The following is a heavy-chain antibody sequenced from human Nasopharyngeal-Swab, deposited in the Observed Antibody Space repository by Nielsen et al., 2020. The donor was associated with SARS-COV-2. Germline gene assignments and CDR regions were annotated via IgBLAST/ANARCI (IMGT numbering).Heavy chain of an antibody. CDR2: ICGSGSYV. D-gene: IGHD1-26*01. Sequence: AGSLSLTCAVSGFSFNRYSMIWVRHVPGEGLEWVSPICGSGSYVYYADPVKGRFTISKDSAKNSLYLQMNSLRAEDTAVYFCARIAGRGSIYYYYMDVWGTGTTVTVSS. J-gene: IGHJ6*03. CDR1: GFSFNRYS. CDR3: ARIAGRGSIYYYYMDV. V-gene: IGHV3-21*01.